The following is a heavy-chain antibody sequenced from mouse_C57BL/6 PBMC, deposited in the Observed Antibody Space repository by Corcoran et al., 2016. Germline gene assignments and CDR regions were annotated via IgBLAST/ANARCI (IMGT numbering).Heavy chain of an antibody. J-gene: IGHJ2*01. V-gene: IGHV8-12*01. CDR3: ARRAPSTAQATSYYLDY. CDR1: GFSLSTSGMG. Sequence: QVTLKESGPGILQSSQTLSLTCSFSGFSLSTSGMGVSWIRQPSGKGLEWLAHIYWDDVKRYNPSLKSRLTISKDTSRNQVFLKITSVDTADTDTYYCARRAPSTAQATSYYLDYWGQGTTLTVSS. CDR2: IYWDDVK. D-gene: IGHD3-2*02.